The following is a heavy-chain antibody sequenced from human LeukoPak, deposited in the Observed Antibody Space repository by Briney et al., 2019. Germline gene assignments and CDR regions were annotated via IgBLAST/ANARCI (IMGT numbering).Heavy chain of an antibody. J-gene: IGHJ4*02. CDR1: GYTFTSYY. CDR2: INPSGGST. CDR3: ANQIPYDSSGVYYFDY. D-gene: IGHD3-22*01. Sequence: GASVKVSCKTSGYTFTSYYIHWVRQAPGQGLEWMGIINPSGGSTSYAQKFQGRVTMTRDTSTSTVYMYLSSLRSEDTAVYYCANQIPYDSSGVYYFDYWGQGTLVTVSS. V-gene: IGHV1-46*01.